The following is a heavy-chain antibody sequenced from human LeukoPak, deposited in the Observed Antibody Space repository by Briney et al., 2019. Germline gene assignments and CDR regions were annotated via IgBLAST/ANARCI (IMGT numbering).Heavy chain of an antibody. CDR2: INRSGSTI. Sequence: GGSLRLSCSASGFTFSSYEMNWVREAPEKGLEWVPYINRSGSTIYCADSVKGRFTISRDNAKNSLYLQMNSLSAEDTADYYCARSPGDYYYYYYMDVWGKGTTVTISS. J-gene: IGHJ6*03. CDR1: GFTFSSYE. D-gene: IGHD3-16*01. CDR3: ARSPGDYYYYYYMDV. V-gene: IGHV3-48*03.